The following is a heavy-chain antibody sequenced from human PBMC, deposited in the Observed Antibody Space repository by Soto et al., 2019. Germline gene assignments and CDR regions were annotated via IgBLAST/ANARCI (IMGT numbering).Heavy chain of an antibody. Sequence: QLQLQESGPGLVKPSETLSLTCTVTGGPISSSGDYWGWVRQTPGKGLEWIGTISNSGSTYYNPSVRSRFTISVDTSKKQFSLRLISVTAADTAVYYCARGLSSSAYLDYWGQGTLVTVSS. CDR1: GGPISSSGDY. CDR2: ISNSGST. V-gene: IGHV4-39*01. D-gene: IGHD6-19*01. J-gene: IGHJ4*02. CDR3: ARGLSSSAYLDY.